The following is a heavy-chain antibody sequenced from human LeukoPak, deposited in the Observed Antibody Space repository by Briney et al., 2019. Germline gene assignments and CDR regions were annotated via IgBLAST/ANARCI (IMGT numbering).Heavy chain of an antibody. CDR1: GFTFSTYS. CDR3: VRDDALGYCSSTNCYTENWFDP. J-gene: IGHJ5*02. V-gene: IGHV3-48*01. Sequence: GGSLRLSCAASGFTFSTYSMNWVRQAPGKGLEWVSYISGSSDTIYYADSVKGRFTISRHNGKDSLYLQMNSLRAEDTAVYYCVRDDALGYCSSTNCYTENWFDPWGQGTLVTVSS. D-gene: IGHD2-2*02. CDR2: ISGSSDTI.